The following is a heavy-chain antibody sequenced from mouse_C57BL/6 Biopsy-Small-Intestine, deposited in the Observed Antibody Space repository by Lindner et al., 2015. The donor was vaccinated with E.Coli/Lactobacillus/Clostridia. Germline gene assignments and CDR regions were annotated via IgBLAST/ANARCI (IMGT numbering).Heavy chain of an antibody. CDR1: YTFTANYI. V-gene: IGHV1-83*01. Sequence: SVKVSCKTSGYTFTANYIHWVRQAPGKGLEWIGWINPKTGDTSYEKFQGRLTMTSDASISTVSMELSRLRSDDTAVYFCARDSASRPTYGSSWYEGDALDIWGQGTMVTVSS. CDR2: NPKTGDTS. J-gene: IGHJ1*01. CDR3: RDSASRPTYGSSWYEGDALDI. D-gene: IGHD2-14*01.